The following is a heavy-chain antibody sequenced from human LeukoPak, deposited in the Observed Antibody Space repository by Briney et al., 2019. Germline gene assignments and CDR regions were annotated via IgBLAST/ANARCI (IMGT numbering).Heavy chain of an antibody. CDR3: ARDSCGGDCRSHPHDAFDI. J-gene: IGHJ3*02. Sequence: SETLSLTCTVSGGSISSYYWSWIRQPPGKGLEWIGYIYYSGSTNNNPSLKSRVTISVDTSKNQFSLKLSSVTAADTAVYYCARDSCGGDCRSHPHDAFDIWGQGTMVTVSS. CDR1: GGSISSYY. V-gene: IGHV4-59*01. D-gene: IGHD2-21*02. CDR2: IYYSGST.